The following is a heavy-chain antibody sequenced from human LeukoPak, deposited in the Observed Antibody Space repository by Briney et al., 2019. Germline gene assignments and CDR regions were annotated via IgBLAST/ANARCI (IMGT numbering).Heavy chain of an antibody. CDR3: ARADSGYYPFDY. CDR1: GYTFTGYY. V-gene: IGHV1-2*02. J-gene: IGHJ4*02. Sequence: ASVKVSCKASGYTFTGYYMHWVRQAPGQGLEWMGWINPNSGGTNYAQKFQGRVTMTRDTSISTAYMELSRLRSDDTALYYCARADSGYYPFDYWGQGTLVTVSS. D-gene: IGHD3-3*01. CDR2: INPNSGGT.